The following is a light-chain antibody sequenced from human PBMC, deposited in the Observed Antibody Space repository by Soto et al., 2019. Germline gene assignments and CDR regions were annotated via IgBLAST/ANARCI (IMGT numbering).Light chain of an antibody. CDR1: QRVSSNY. CDR2: GAS. J-gene: IGKJ4*01. CDR3: QQYGSTPLT. Sequence: EIVLTQSPGTLSLSPGERATLSCRASQRVSSNYLAWYQQKPGQAPRLLIYGASSRATGIPDRFSGSGPGTDFTLTITRLEPEDVAVYYCQQYGSTPLTFGGGTKVDIK. V-gene: IGKV3-20*01.